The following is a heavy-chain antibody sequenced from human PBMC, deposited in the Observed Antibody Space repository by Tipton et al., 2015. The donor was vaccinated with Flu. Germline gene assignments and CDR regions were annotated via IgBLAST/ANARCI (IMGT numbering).Heavy chain of an antibody. CDR3: ARRGLLWYFDL. D-gene: IGHD2/OR15-2a*01. Sequence: LRLSCAVYGGSFSGYYWSWIRQPPGKGLEWIGEINHSGSTNYSPSLKSRVTISVDTSKNQFSLKLSSVTAADTAVYYCARRGLLWYFDLWGRGTLVTVSS. CDR1: GGSFSGYY. CDR2: INHSGST. V-gene: IGHV4-34*01. J-gene: IGHJ2*01.